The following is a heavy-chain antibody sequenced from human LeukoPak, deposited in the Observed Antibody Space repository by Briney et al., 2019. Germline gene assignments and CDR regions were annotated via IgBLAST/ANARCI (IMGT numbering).Heavy chain of an antibody. CDR2: IYSSGST. CDR1: GGSILTYY. Sequence: SETLSLTCTVSGGSILTYYWSWIRQPPGKGLEWIGYIYSSGSTNYNPSLRGRLTISVDTSRNQFSLRLSSVTAADTAVYYCARQGDYSSPFYIWGKGTTVAVSS. D-gene: IGHD6-6*01. J-gene: IGHJ6*04. CDR3: ARQGDYSSPFYI. V-gene: IGHV4-59*08.